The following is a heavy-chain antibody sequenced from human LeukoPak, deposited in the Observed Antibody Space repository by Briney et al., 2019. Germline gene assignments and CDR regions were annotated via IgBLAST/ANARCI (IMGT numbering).Heavy chain of an antibody. V-gene: IGHV1-2*04. Sequence: ASVKVSCKASGYTFTGYYMYWVRQAPGQGLEWMGWINPNSGGTNYAQKFQGWVTMTRDTSISTAYMELSRLRSDDTAVYYCAREGTPVAGSVGWFDPWGQGTLVTVSS. CDR1: GYTFTGYY. CDR3: AREGTPVAGSVGWFDP. D-gene: IGHD6-19*01. J-gene: IGHJ5*02. CDR2: INPNSGGT.